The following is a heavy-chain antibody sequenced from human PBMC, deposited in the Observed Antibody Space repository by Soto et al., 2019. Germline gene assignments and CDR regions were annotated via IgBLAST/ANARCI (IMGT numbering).Heavy chain of an antibody. CDR3: AKDQIAAAGRSDY. V-gene: IGHV3-48*01. D-gene: IGHD6-13*01. CDR2: ISSSSSTI. CDR1: GFTFISYS. Sequence: GGSLRLSCAASGFTFISYSMNWVRQAPGKGLEWVSYISSSSSTIYYADSVKGRFTISRDNAKNTLYLQMNSLRAEDTAVYYCAKDQIAAAGRSDYWGQGTLVTVSS. J-gene: IGHJ4*02.